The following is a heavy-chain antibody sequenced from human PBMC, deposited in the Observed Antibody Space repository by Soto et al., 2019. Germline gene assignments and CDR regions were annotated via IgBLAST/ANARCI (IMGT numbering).Heavy chain of an antibody. CDR1: GDSISSPIW. CDR3: ARRGGSYSEFKVNYFDS. Sequence: SETLSLTCTVFGDSISSPIWWSWVRQPPGKGLEWIGEIYHSGNTHYNPSFKSRVTVSVDKSQNQFSLKLDSVTAADTAVYYCARRGGSYSEFKVNYFDSWGQGALVTVSS. D-gene: IGHD1-26*01. CDR2: IYHSGNT. J-gene: IGHJ4*02. V-gene: IGHV4-4*02.